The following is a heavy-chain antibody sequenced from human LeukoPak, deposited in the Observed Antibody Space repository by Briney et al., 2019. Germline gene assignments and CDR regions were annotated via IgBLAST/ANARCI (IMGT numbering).Heavy chain of an antibody. CDR3: AELGITMIGGV. CDR2: ISDTGDRT. V-gene: IGHV3-64*01. J-gene: IGHJ6*04. D-gene: IGHD3-10*02. CDR1: GFTFTSYA. Sequence: GGSLRLSCAASGFTFTSYAMHWVRQAPGKGLEYVSGISDTGDRTFYANSVKGRFTISRDNAKNSLYLQMNSLRAEDTAVYYCAELGITMIGGVWGKGTTVTISS.